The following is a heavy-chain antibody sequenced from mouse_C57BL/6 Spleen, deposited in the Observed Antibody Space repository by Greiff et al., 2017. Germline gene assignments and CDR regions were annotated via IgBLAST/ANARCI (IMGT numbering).Heavy chain of an antibody. Sequence: EVLLVESGGGLVQPKGSLKLSCAASGFTFNTYAMHWVRQAPGKGLEWVARISSNSSNYATSYADSVKYRFSISRADSPIMLYLQMNEQKTEDKAMNYCVRGLGFDYWGQGTTLTVSS. CDR2: ISSNSSNYAT. V-gene: IGHV10-3*01. CDR1: GFTFNTYA. J-gene: IGHJ2*01. D-gene: IGHD4-1*01. CDR3: VRGLGFDY.